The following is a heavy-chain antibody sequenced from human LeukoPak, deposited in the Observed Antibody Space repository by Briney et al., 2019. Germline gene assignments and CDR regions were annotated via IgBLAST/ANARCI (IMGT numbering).Heavy chain of an antibody. Sequence: GGSLRLSCAASGFSFSDYYMSWIRQAPGKGLQWLSYISDGGTTIFYADSVKGRFTISRDNAKNSLYLQLSSLRAEDTAVYYCARVGKVGATGALDVWGQGTLVTVSS. CDR3: ARVGKVGATGALDV. CDR2: ISDGGTTI. D-gene: IGHD1-26*01. J-gene: IGHJ3*01. CDR1: GFSFSDYY. V-gene: IGHV3-11*04.